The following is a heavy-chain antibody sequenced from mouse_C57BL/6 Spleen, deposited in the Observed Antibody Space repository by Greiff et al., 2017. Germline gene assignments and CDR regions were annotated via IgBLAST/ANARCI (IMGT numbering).Heavy chain of an antibody. V-gene: IGHV1-15*01. D-gene: IGHD1-1*01. CDR3: TRGDYYVGYYAMDY. CDR2: IDPETGGT. Sequence: QVQLQQSGAELVRPGASVTLSCKASGYTFTDYEMHWVKQTPVHGLEWIGAIDPETGGTASNQKFKGKAILTAGKSSSTAYMELRSLTSEDSSGYYCTRGDYYVGYYAMDYWGQGTSVTVSS. CDR1: GYTFTDYE. J-gene: IGHJ4*01.